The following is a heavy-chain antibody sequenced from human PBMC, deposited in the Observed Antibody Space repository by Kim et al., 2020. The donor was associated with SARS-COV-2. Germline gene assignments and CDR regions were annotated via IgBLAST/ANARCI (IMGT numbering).Heavy chain of an antibody. D-gene: IGHD3-16*01. J-gene: IGHJ4*02. CDR2: SKIKSDGGTT. CDR3: SGGGQHDY. Sequence: GGSLRLSCAASGFTFINAWMSWVRQAPGKGLEWVGRSKIKSDGGTTDCAAPVKGRFTISRDDSKNTLYLQMNSLKTEDTAVYYCSGGGQHDYWGRGPLVTVSS. V-gene: IGHV3-15*01. CDR1: GFTFINAW.